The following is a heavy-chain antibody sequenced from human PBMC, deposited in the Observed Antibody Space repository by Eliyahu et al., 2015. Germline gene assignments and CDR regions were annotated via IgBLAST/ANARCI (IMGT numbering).Heavy chain of an antibody. J-gene: IGHJ5*02. CDR2: INPSGGST. CDR3: ARDRRDGYNQNWFDP. D-gene: IGHD5-24*01. V-gene: IGHV1-46*03. CDR1: GYTFTSYY. Sequence: QVQLVQSGAEVKKPGASVKVSCKASGYTFTSYYMHWVRQAPGQGLEWMGIINPSGGSTSYAQKFQGRVTMTRDTSTSTVYMELSSLRSEDTAVYYCARDRRDGYNQNWFDPWGQGTLVTVSS.